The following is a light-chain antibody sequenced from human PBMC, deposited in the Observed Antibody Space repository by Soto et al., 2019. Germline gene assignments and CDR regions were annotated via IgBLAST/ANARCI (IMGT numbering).Light chain of an antibody. V-gene: IGKV3D-15*01. J-gene: IGKJ1*01. Sequence: VMTQSPATLSVSPGGGVPLSCAANQGIGDTLAGYQHKPGQAPRLLIYDTSKRATGIPDWFSGSGSGTDFTLTISRLEPADFAVYYCQQYKNSPRTFGQGTKGDIK. CDR2: DTS. CDR1: QGIGDT. CDR3: QQYKNSPRT.